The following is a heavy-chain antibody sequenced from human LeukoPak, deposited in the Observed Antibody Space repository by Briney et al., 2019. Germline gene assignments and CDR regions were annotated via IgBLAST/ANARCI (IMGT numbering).Heavy chain of an antibody. CDR2: IKQNGSEK. CDR1: GFTFSSYW. CDR3: ARDKVVGATYFDY. D-gene: IGHD1-26*01. V-gene: IGHV3-7*01. J-gene: IGHJ4*02. Sequence: GGSLRLSCAASGFTFSSYWMSWVRQAPGKGLEWVANIKQNGSEKYYVDSVKGRFTISRDNAKNSLYLQMNSLRAEDTAVYYCARDKVVGATYFDYWGQGTLVTVSS.